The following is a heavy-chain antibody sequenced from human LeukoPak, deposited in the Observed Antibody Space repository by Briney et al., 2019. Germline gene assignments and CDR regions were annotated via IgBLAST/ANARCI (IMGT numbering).Heavy chain of an antibody. CDR3: ARDPPMTYYYGSGSSFDY. Sequence: GGFLRLSCAASGFTFSSYEMNWVRQAPGKGLEWVSYTSSSGSTIYYADSVKGRFTISRDNAKNSLYLQMNSLRAEDTAVYYCARDPPMTYYYGSGSSFDYWGQGTLVTVSS. V-gene: IGHV3-48*03. J-gene: IGHJ4*02. D-gene: IGHD3-10*01. CDR1: GFTFSSYE. CDR2: TSSSGSTI.